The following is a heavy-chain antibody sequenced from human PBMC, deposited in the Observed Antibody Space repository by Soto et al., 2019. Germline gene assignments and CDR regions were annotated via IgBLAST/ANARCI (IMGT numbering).Heavy chain of an antibody. CDR3: AKGGPRDGYKDFYY. D-gene: IGHD5-12*01. J-gene: IGHJ4*02. V-gene: IGHV3-23*01. CDR2: ISDSATNT. Sequence: PGGSLRLSCAASGFTFSSYAMSWVRQAPGKGLEWVSSISDSATNTYFADSVKGRFTMSRDNSKDTLYLQMNSLRPEDTAVYYCAKGGPRDGYKDFYYWGQGTPVTVSS. CDR1: GFTFSSYA.